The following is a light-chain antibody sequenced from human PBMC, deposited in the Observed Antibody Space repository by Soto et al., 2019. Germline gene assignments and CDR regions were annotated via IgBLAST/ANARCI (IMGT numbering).Light chain of an antibody. CDR2: KVS. Sequence: DAVLTQSPLSLPVTPGQPASISCRSSQSLEYSDGKTYLNWYQQRPGQSPRRLIYKVSNRDFGVPDRFSGSGSGTAFTLEISRVEAEDVGVYYCMQGSYWPWTFGQGTKVEIK. CDR3: MQGSYWPWT. J-gene: IGKJ1*01. CDR1: QSLEYSDGKTY. V-gene: IGKV2-30*01.